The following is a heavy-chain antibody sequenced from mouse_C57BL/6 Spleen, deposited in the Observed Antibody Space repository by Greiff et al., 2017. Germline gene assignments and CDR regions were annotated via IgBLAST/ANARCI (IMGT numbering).Heavy chain of an antibody. CDR1: GYTFTSYW. Sequence: VQLQQPGAELVKPGASVKMSCKASGYTFTSYWITWVKQRPGQGLEWIGDIYPGSGSTNYNEKFKSKATLTVDTSSSTAYMQLSSLTSEDSAVDYYARPYGSSLYWYFDVWGTGTTVTVSS. CDR3: ARPYGSSLYWYFDV. J-gene: IGHJ1*03. CDR2: IYPGSGST. D-gene: IGHD1-1*01. V-gene: IGHV1-55*01.